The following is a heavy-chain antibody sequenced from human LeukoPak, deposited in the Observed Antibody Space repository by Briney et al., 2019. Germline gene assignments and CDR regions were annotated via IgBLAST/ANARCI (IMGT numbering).Heavy chain of an antibody. Sequence: PSETLSLTCAVYGVSFSGYYWSWIRQPPGKGLEWIGEINHSGSTNYNPSLKSRVTISVDTSKNQFSLKLSSVTAADTAVYYCARGGGAHAYYFDYWGQGTLVTVSS. CDR1: GVSFSGYY. D-gene: IGHD2-21*01. CDR3: ARGGGAHAYYFDY. V-gene: IGHV4-34*01. CDR2: INHSGST. J-gene: IGHJ4*02.